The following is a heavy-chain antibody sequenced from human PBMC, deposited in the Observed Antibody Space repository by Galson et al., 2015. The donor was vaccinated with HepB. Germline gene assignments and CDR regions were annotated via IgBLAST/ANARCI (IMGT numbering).Heavy chain of an antibody. Sequence: SLRLSCAASGFTFSSYAMHWVRQAPGKGLEYVSAISSNGGSTYYADSVKGRFTISRDNSENTLYLQMSSLRAEDTAVYYCVKGSDTIFGVVTPYYYYGMDVWGQGTTVTVSS. CDR3: VKGSDTIFGVVTPYYYYGMDV. CDR2: ISSNGGST. CDR1: GFTFSSYA. V-gene: IGHV3-64D*06. D-gene: IGHD3-3*01. J-gene: IGHJ6*02.